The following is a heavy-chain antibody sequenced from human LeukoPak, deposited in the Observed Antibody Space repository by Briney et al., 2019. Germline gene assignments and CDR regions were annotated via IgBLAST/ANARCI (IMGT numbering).Heavy chain of an antibody. V-gene: IGHV4-30-4*08. Sequence: SQTLSLTCTVSGGSISSGDYYWSWIRQPPGKGLEWIGYIYYSGSTNYNPSLKSRVTISVDTSKNQFSLKLSSVTAADTAVYYCARDVGYCSSTSCYNWFDPWGQGTLVTVSS. J-gene: IGHJ5*02. CDR1: GGSISSGDYY. CDR2: IYYSGST. CDR3: ARDVGYCSSTSCYNWFDP. D-gene: IGHD2-2*03.